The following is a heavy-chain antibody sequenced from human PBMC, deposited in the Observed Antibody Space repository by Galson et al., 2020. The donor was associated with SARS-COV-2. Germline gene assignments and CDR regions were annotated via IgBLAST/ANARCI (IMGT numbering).Heavy chain of an antibody. Sequence: SETLSLTCSVSGGSISSYYWSWIRQPPGKGLEWIGYIYYRGSTNYNPSLKSRVTISVDTSKNQFSLKLSSVTAADTAVYYCARPYDDYSNYAWFDPWGQGTLVTVSS. D-gene: IGHD4-4*01. CDR1: GGSISSYY. V-gene: IGHV4-59*08. CDR2: IYYRGST. CDR3: ARPYDDYSNYAWFDP. J-gene: IGHJ5*02.